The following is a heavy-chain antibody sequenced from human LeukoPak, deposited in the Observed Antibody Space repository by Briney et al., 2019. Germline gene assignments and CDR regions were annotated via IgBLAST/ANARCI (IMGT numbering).Heavy chain of an antibody. CDR3: ARAVEMATIRVAFDI. Sequence: SVKVSCKASGGTFSSYAISWVRQAPGQGLEWMGRIIPIFGTANYAQKFQGRVTITADKSTSTAYMELSSLRSEDTAVYYGARAVEMATIRVAFDIWGQGTMVTVSS. V-gene: IGHV1-69*06. D-gene: IGHD5-24*01. CDR1: GGTFSSYA. J-gene: IGHJ3*02. CDR2: IIPIFGTA.